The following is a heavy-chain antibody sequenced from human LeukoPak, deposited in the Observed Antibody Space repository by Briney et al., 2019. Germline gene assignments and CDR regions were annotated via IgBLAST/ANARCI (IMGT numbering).Heavy chain of an antibody. Sequence: GASVKVSCKASGYTFTGYYMHWVRQAPGQGLEWMGWINPNSGGTNYARKFQGRVTMTRDTSISTAYMELSRLRSDDTAVYYCARSDWNVHCDYWGQGTLVTVSS. V-gene: IGHV1-2*02. CDR3: ARSDWNVHCDY. D-gene: IGHD1-1*01. CDR2: INPNSGGT. J-gene: IGHJ4*02. CDR1: GYTFTGYY.